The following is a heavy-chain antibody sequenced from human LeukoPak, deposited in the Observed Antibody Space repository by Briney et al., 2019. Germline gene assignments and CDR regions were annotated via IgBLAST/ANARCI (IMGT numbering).Heavy chain of an antibody. Sequence: GGSLRLSCAASGFTFSAYGMHWVRQAPGKGLEWVAVISNDGSNKYYADSVKGRFTISRDNSKNTLYLQMNSLRAEDTALYYCAKPYSGTILTGWFDPWGQGTLVTVSS. V-gene: IGHV3-30*18. D-gene: IGHD3-9*01. CDR1: GFTFSAYG. J-gene: IGHJ5*02. CDR2: ISNDGSNK. CDR3: AKPYSGTILTGWFDP.